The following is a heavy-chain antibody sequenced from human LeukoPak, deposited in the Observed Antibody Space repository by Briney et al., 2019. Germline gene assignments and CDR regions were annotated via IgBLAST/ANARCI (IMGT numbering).Heavy chain of an antibody. V-gene: IGHV4-39*01. D-gene: IGHD3-9*01. CDR3: ARAYYDILTGYSTFDY. CDR2: IYYSGST. Sequence: SSETLSLTCTVSGGSISSSSYYWGWIRQPPGKGLEWIGSIYYSGSTYYNPSLKSRVTISVDTSKNQFSLKLSSVTAADTAVYYCARAYYDILTGYSTFDYWGQGTLVTVSS. CDR1: GGSISSSSYY. J-gene: IGHJ4*02.